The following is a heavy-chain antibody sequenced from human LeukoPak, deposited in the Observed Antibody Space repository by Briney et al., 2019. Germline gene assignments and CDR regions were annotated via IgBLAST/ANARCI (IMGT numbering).Heavy chain of an antibody. D-gene: IGHD3-9*01. CDR3: ARGPSSLYFDWLLANYYYYMDV. Sequence: PSETLSLTCAVYGGSFSGYYWSWIRQPPGKGLEWIGEINHSGSTNYNPSLKSRVTISVDTSKNQFSLKLSSVTAADTAVYYCARGPSSLYFDWLLANYYYYMDVWGKGTTVTVSS. V-gene: IGHV4-34*01. CDR2: INHSGST. CDR1: GGSFSGYY. J-gene: IGHJ6*03.